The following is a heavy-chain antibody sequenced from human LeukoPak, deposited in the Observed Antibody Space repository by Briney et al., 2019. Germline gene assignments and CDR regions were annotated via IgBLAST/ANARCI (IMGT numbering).Heavy chain of an antibody. D-gene: IGHD6-13*01. CDR3: AREGSGIAAAGYFDY. V-gene: IGHV3-30-3*01. CDR1: GFTFSSYA. Sequence: GGSLRLSCAASGFTFSSYAMHWVRQAPGKGLEWVAVISYDGSNKYYADSVKGRFTISRDNSKNTLYLQMNSLRAEDTAVYYCAREGSGIAAAGYFDYWGQGTLVTVSS. CDR2: ISYDGSNK. J-gene: IGHJ4*02.